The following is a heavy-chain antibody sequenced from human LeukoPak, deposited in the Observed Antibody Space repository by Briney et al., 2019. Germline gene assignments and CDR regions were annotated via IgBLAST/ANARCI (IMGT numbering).Heavy chain of an antibody. CDR3: ARHVAYDFWSGYGDY. D-gene: IGHD3-3*01. Sequence: GESLKISGKGSGYRFTSYWIGWVRQMPGKGLEWMGIIYPGDSDTRYSPSFQGQVTISADKSISTAYLQWSSLKASDTAMYYCARHVAYDFWSGYGDYWGQGTLVTVSS. J-gene: IGHJ4*02. CDR2: IYPGDSDT. V-gene: IGHV5-51*01. CDR1: GYRFTSYW.